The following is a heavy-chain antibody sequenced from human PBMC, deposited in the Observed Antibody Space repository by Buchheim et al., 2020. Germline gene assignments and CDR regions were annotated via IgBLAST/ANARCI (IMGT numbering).Heavy chain of an antibody. CDR2: IYYSGST. D-gene: IGHD2-15*01. J-gene: IGHJ6*02. CDR3: ARARPYCSGGSCYSGTLLYYHYYGMDV. V-gene: IGHV4-59*01. Sequence: QVQLQESGPGLVKPSETLSLTCTVSGGSISSYYWSWIRQPPGKGLEWIGYIYYSGSTNYNPSLKSRVTISVDTSKNQFSLKLSSVTAADTAVYYCARARPYCSGGSCYSGTLLYYHYYGMDVWGQGTT. CDR1: GGSISSYY.